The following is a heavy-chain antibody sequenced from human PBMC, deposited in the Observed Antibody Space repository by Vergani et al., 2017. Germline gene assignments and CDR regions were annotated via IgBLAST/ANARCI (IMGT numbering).Heavy chain of an antibody. V-gene: IGHV2-5*02. CDR1: GFSLSTSGVG. CDR3: AHLSGRGFLEWLSMDV. D-gene: IGHD3-3*01. Sequence: QITLKESGPTLVKPTQTLTLTCTFSGFSLSTSGVGVGWIRQPPGKALEWLALIYWDDDKRYSPSLKSRLTITKDTSKNQVVLTMTNMDPVDTATYYCAHLSGRGFLEWLSMDVWGKGTTVTVSS. CDR2: IYWDDDK. J-gene: IGHJ6*04.